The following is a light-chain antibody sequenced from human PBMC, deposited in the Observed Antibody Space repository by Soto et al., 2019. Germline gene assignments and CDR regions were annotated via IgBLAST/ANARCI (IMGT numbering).Light chain of an antibody. CDR3: QQRKNWPPAT. Sequence: EIVLTQSPATLSLSPGERATLSCRASQSVSSSLPWYQQKPGQAPRLLIYDAFNRATGIPARFSGSGSGTGFTLTISSLEPEDFAVYYCQQRKNWPPATFGGGTKVEIK. V-gene: IGKV3-11*01. CDR2: DAF. CDR1: QSVSSS. J-gene: IGKJ4*01.